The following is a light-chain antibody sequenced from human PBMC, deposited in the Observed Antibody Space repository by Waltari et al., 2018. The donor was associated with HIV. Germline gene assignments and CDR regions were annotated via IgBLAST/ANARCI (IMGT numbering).Light chain of an antibody. CDR1: QGIRHV. V-gene: IGKV1-27*01. CDR3: QKYDTGPFT. J-gene: IGKJ3*01. Sequence: DVRVTQSPSSLSASVGDRVTITCRASQGIRHVLAWYQQKPGKVPKLLINEASVLQSEVPSRFSGSGSGTEFNLTIDSLQAEDVGSYYCQKYDTGPFTFGPGTKV. CDR2: EAS.